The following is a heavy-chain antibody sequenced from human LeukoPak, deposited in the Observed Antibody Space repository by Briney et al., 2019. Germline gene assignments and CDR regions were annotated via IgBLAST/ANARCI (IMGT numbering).Heavy chain of an antibody. CDR2: IIPIFGTA. CDR1: GGTFSSYT. Sequence: SSVKVSCKASGGTFSSYTISWVRQAPGQGLEWMGRIIPIFGTANYAQKFHGRVTITTDESTSTAYMELSSLRSEDTAVYYCARADSSGSHFDYWGQGTLVTVSS. J-gene: IGHJ4*02. CDR3: ARADSSGSHFDY. D-gene: IGHD3-22*01. V-gene: IGHV1-69*05.